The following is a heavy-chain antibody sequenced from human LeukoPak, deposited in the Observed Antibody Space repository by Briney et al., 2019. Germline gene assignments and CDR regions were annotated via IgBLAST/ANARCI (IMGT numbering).Heavy chain of an antibody. Sequence: ASVKVSCKASGYTFTSFDFNWVRQATGQGLEWMGWMKSNNGHTGYTQKFQGRVTMTRDTSISTAYMELSSLTFEDTAVYYCARGPPNWGMVGYWGQGTLVTVSS. J-gene: IGHJ4*02. CDR2: MKSNNGHT. CDR1: GYTFTSFD. CDR3: ARGPPNWGMVGY. V-gene: IGHV1-8*01. D-gene: IGHD7-27*01.